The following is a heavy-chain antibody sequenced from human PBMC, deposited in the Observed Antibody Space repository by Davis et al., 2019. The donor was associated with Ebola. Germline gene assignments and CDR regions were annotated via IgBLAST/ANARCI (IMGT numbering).Heavy chain of an antibody. V-gene: IGHV3-66*01. Sequence: PGGSLRLSCGASGFTVSSNYMSWVRQAPGKGLEWVSVIYSGGSTYYADSLKGRFTISRDNSRNTLYLQMNSLRAEDTAVYYCARGVRIPVAGTGYAFDIWGQGTMVTVSS. CDR2: IYSGGST. D-gene: IGHD6-19*01. CDR1: GFTVSSNY. J-gene: IGHJ3*02. CDR3: ARGVRIPVAGTGYAFDI.